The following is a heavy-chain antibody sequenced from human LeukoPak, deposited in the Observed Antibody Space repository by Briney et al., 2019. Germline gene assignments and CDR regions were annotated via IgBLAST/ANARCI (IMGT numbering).Heavy chain of an antibody. Sequence: GGSLRLSCAASGFTFSTYSMNWVRQAPGKGLEWVSSISDSSNYIYYADSVKGRFTISRGDAKNSLYLQMNSLRGEDTAVYYCARVRVGESDERGSYWGQGTLVTVSS. CDR3: ARVRVGESDERGSY. CDR2: ISDSSNYI. CDR1: GFTFSTYS. V-gene: IGHV3-21*01. J-gene: IGHJ4*02. D-gene: IGHD1-1*01.